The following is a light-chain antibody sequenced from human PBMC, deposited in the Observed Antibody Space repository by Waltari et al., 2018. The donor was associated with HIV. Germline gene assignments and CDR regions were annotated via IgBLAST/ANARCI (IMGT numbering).Light chain of an antibody. Sequence: ALTQPPSASGSPGQSVTISCTGTSSDVGGYNYVSWYQQHPGKAPKLMIYEVNKRPSGVPDRFSGSKSGNTASLTVSGLQAEDEADYYCSSYAGNNVVFGGGTKLTVL. CDR1: SSDVGGYNY. J-gene: IGLJ2*01. CDR2: EVN. V-gene: IGLV2-8*01. CDR3: SSYAGNNVV.